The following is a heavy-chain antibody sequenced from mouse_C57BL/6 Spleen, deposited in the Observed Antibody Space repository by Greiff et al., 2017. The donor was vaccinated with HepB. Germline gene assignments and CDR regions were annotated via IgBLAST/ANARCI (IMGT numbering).Heavy chain of an antibody. CDR2: INPSSGYT. J-gene: IGHJ3*01. CDR3: ASFYDGYPAWFAY. CDR1: GYTFTSYW. Sequence: QVQLQQSGAELAKPGASVKLSCKASGYTFTSYWMHWVKQRPGQGLEWIGYINPSSGYTKYNQKFKDKATLTADKSSSTAYMQLSSLTYEDSAVYYCASFYDGYPAWFAYWGQGTLVTVSA. D-gene: IGHD2-3*01. V-gene: IGHV1-7*01.